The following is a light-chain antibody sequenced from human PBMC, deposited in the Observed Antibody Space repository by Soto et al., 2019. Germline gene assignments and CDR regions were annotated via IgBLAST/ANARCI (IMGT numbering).Light chain of an antibody. CDR3: QQYNNWPPLT. J-gene: IGKJ4*01. CDR1: QSVRTN. Sequence: EVVVTQSPATLSVSLGGRATLSCRASQSVRTNLAWYQQKPGQAPRLLIYAASTRATGVPARFSGSGSGTEFTITITSLQSEDFVVYYCQQYNNWPPLTFGGGTKLEVK. V-gene: IGKV3-15*01. CDR2: AAS.